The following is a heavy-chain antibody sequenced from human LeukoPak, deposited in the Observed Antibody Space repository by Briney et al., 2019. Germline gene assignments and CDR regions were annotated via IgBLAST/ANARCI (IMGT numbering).Heavy chain of an antibody. V-gene: IGHV3-23*01. CDR3: AKDRTVGASYWYFDL. CDR1: GFTFDDYA. CDR2: ISSSGSGGNT. Sequence: GGSLRLSCAASGFTFDDYAMHWARQAPGKGLEWVSGISSSGSGGNTYYADSVKGRFTISRDSSRNTLFLHMNTLRAEDTAIYYCAKDRTVGASYWYFDLWGRGTLVTVSS. J-gene: IGHJ2*01. D-gene: IGHD1-26*01.